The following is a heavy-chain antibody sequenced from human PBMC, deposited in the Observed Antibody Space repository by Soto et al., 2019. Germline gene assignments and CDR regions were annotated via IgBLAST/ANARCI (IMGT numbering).Heavy chain of an antibody. V-gene: IGHV3-7*01. CDR2: IKQDGSEK. CDR3: ARDFYGGYTYGPGDY. CDR1: GFTFSTYW. J-gene: IGHJ4*02. Sequence: PGGSLRLSCSASGFTFSTYWMSWVRQAPGKGLEWVANIKQDGSEKYYVDSVRGRFTISRDTAKNSLYLQMNSLRAEDTAVYYCARDFYGGYTYGPGDYWGQGALVTVSS. D-gene: IGHD5-18*01.